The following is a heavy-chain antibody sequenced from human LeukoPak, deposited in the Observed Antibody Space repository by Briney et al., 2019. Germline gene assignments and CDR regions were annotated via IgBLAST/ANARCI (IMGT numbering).Heavy chain of an antibody. CDR1: GGSISSSSYY. D-gene: IGHD6-19*01. Sequence: SETLSLTCTVSGGSISSSSYYWGWIRQPPGKGLEWIGSIYYSGSTYYNPSLKSRVTISVDTSKNQFSLKLSSVTAADTAVYYCARHYSRGFSIAVAGNVDIWGQGTMVTVSS. CDR3: ARHYSRGFSIAVAGNVDI. V-gene: IGHV4-39*01. J-gene: IGHJ3*02. CDR2: IYYSGST.